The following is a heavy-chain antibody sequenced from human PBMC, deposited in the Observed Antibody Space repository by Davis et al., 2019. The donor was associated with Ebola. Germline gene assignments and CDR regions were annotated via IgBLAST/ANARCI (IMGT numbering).Heavy chain of an antibody. CDR1: GGTFSSYA. CDR3: ARDFSRNYDFWSGSYYYYGMDV. D-gene: IGHD3-3*01. CDR2: IIPIFGTA. J-gene: IGHJ6*04. Sequence: SVKVSCKASGGTFSSYAISWVRQAPGQGLEWMGGIIPIFGTANYAQKFQGRVTITADESTSTAYMELSSLRSEDTAVYYCARDFSRNYDFWSGSYYYYGMDVWGKGTTVTVSS. V-gene: IGHV1-69*13.